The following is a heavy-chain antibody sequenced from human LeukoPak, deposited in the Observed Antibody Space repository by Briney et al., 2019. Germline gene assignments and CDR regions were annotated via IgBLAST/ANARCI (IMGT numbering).Heavy chain of an antibody. CDR1: GGSISSYY. CDR3: ARLDSPTWDVVVPAARQNRAVYHYYYMDV. J-gene: IGHJ6*03. CDR2: IYTSGST. V-gene: IGHV4-4*09. Sequence: SETLSLTCTVSGGSISSYYWSWIRQPPGKGLEWIGYIYTSGSTNYNPSLKSRVTISVDTSKNQFSLKLSSVTAADTAVYYCARLDSPTWDVVVPAARQNRAVYHYYYMDVWGKGTTVTVSS. D-gene: IGHD2-2*01.